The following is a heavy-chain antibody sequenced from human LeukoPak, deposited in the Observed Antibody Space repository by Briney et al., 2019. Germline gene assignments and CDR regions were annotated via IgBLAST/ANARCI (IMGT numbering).Heavy chain of an antibody. CDR3: TTTVMVNSFDY. D-gene: IGHD5-18*01. V-gene: IGHV3-73*01. CDR2: IRTKANSYAT. CDR1: GFTFSGAA. Sequence: GGSLRLSCAASGFTFSGAAMFWVRQASGKGLEWVGRIRTKANSYATTYAASVEGRFTISRDDSKNMAYLQMNSLKKEDTAVYYRTTTVMVNSFDYWGQGTLVTVSS. J-gene: IGHJ4*02.